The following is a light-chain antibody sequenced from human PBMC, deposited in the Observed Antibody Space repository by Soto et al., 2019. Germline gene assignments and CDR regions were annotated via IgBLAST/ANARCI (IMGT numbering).Light chain of an antibody. Sequence: EIVLTQSPATLSLSPGERATLSCRASQSVTKYLAWYQQKPGQAPRLLIYDTSIRATGIPARFSGSGSGTDFTLTINSLESEDSGVYYCQQRYNWLTFGGGTKVEIK. V-gene: IGKV3-11*01. CDR3: QQRYNWLT. CDR2: DTS. CDR1: QSVTKY. J-gene: IGKJ4*01.